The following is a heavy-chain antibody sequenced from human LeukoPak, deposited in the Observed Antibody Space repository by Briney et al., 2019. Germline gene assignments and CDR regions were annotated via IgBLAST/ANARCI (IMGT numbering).Heavy chain of an antibody. J-gene: IGHJ4*02. Sequence: PGGSLRLSCAASGFTFSSYGMHWVRQAPGKGLEWVAVISYDGSNKYYADSVKGRFTISRDNSKNTLYLQMNSLRAEDTAVYYCAKDGAVAGPEYYFDYWGQGTLATVSS. CDR3: AKDGAVAGPEYYFDY. V-gene: IGHV3-30*18. CDR2: ISYDGSNK. CDR1: GFTFSSYG. D-gene: IGHD6-19*01.